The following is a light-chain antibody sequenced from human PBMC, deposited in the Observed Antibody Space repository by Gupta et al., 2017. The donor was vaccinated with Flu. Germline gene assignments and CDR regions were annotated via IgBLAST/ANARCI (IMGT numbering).Light chain of an antibody. CDR2: KAS. J-gene: IGKJ1*01. CDR3: HQFNSYSWT. V-gene: IGKV1-5*03. Sequence: PSTLSASVGDRVTITCRASQYISSWLAWYQQKPGKAPKLLIYKASNLESGVPSRFSGSGSGTEFTLTISSLQPDDSAIYYCHQFNSYSWTFGQGTKVEIK. CDR1: QYISSW.